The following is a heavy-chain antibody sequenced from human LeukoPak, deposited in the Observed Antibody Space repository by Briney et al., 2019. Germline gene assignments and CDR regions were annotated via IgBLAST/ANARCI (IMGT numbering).Heavy chain of an antibody. J-gene: IGHJ4*02. V-gene: IGHV1-24*01. D-gene: IGHD2-15*01. Sequence: ASVKVSCKVSGYTLTELSMHWVRQAPGKGLEWMGGFDPEDGETIYAQKFQGRVTMTEDTSTDTAYMELSSLRSEDTAVYYCATGIVVVSAGTPYFDYWGQGTLVTLSS. CDR1: GYTLTELS. CDR3: ATGIVVVSAGTPYFDY. CDR2: FDPEDGET.